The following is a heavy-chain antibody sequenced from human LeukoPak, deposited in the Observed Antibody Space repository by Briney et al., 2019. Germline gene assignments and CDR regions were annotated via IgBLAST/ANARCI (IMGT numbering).Heavy chain of an antibody. V-gene: IGHV3-23*01. Sequence: GGSLRLSCAGSGFPFSSDAMNWVRQAPGKGLEWVASISGSTGSTQYADSVKGRFTISRDNSKNTQWLQMNSLRVEDTAVYYCTKGGYTTHFDYWGQGTLVTVSS. CDR2: ISGSTGST. CDR1: GFPFSSDA. D-gene: IGHD6-13*01. J-gene: IGHJ4*02. CDR3: TKGGYTTHFDY.